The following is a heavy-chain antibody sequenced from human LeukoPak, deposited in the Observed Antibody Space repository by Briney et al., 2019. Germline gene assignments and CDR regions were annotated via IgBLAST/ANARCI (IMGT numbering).Heavy chain of an antibody. Sequence: SETLSLTCTVSGGSISSSSYYWGWIRQPPGKGLEWIGSIYYSGSTYYNPSLKSRVTISVDTSKNQFSLKLSSVTAADTAVYYCARGPKVTYGAGTYFDYWGQGTLVTVSS. D-gene: IGHD1-14*01. J-gene: IGHJ4*02. V-gene: IGHV4-39*01. CDR3: ARGPKVTYGAGTYFDY. CDR2: IYYSGST. CDR1: GGSISSSSYY.